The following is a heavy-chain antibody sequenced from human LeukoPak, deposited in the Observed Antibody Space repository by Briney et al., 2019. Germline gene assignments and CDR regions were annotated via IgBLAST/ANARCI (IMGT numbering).Heavy chain of an antibody. V-gene: IGHV3-7*01. J-gene: IGHJ4*02. CDR3: ARYRHCGGDCYPLDC. Sequence: GGSLRLSCAASGFTLSTYYMSWVRQAPGKGLEWVANIRQDGRETSYVDSVKGRFTISRDSAKNSLYLQMNTLRAEDTAMYYCARYRHCGGDCYPLDCWGQGTLVTVSS. D-gene: IGHD2-21*02. CDR1: GFTLSTYY. CDR2: IRQDGRET.